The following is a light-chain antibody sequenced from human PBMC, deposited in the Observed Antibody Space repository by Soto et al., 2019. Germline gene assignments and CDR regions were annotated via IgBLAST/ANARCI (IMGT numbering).Light chain of an antibody. CDR1: QSISSW. Sequence: DIQMTQSPSTLSASVGDRVTMTCRASQSISSWLAWYQQKPGKAPNLLIYKASSLESGVPSRFSGSGSGTEFPLTISSLQPDDFATYYCQHYKTYSRTFGQGTKVEIK. CDR2: KAS. CDR3: QHYKTYSRT. V-gene: IGKV1-5*03. J-gene: IGKJ1*01.